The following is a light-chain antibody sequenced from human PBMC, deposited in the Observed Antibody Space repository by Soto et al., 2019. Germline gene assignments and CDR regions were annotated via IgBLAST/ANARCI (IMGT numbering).Light chain of an antibody. CDR2: GAS. CDR1: QSVSSSY. J-gene: IGKJ1*01. CDR3: QQYGSSPSWT. Sequence: ESVLTQSPGTLSLSPGERATLCCRASQSVSSSYLAWYQQKPGQAPRLLIYGASSRATGIPDRFSGSGSGTDFTLTISRLEPEDFAVYYCQQYGSSPSWTFGQGTKVDI. V-gene: IGKV3-20*01.